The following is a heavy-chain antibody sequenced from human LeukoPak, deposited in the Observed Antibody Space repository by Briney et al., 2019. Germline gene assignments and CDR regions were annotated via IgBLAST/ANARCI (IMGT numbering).Heavy chain of an antibody. CDR3: AREGYCTGGTCFDN. CDR2: INPNSGGT. CDR1: GYTFTGYY. D-gene: IGHD2-8*02. J-gene: IGHJ4*02. Sequence: ASVKVSCKASGYTFTGYYLHWVRQAPGQGLEGMGCINPNSGGTDYAQKFKGRVTTTRDTSISTVYMELSRLRSDDTAVYYCAREGYCTGGTCFDNWGQGTLVTVSS. V-gene: IGHV1-2*02.